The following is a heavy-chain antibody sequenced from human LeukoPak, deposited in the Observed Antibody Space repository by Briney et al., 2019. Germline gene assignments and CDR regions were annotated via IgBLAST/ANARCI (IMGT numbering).Heavy chain of an antibody. J-gene: IGHJ5*02. V-gene: IGHV3-21*01. CDR3: ARGSQRVAAQDNWFDP. Sequence: PGGSLRLSCAASGFTFGTYSMNWVRQAPGKGLEWVSSISTSSSYIYYADSMKGRFTISRDNAKNSLYLQMNSLRAEDTAVYYCARGSQRVAAQDNWFDPWGLGTLVTVSS. D-gene: IGHD6-19*01. CDR1: GFTFGTYS. CDR2: ISTSSSYI.